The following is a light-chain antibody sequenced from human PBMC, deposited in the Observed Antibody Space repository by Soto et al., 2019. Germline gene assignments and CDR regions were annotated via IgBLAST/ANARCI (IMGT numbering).Light chain of an antibody. Sequence: QSVLTQPASVSGSPGQSITISCTGTSSDVGGYDYVSWYQLHPGKAPKLMVFEVNNRPSGVSYRFSGSKSGNTASLTISGLQAEEEADYFCSSYSISTAYLFGTGTKVT. CDR1: SSDVGGYDY. CDR3: SSYSISTAYL. J-gene: IGLJ1*01. V-gene: IGLV2-14*01. CDR2: EVN.